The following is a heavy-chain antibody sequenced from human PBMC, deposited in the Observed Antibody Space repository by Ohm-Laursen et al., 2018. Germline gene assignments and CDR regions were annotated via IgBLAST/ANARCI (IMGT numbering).Heavy chain of an antibody. CDR3: AKDPEYSSSWYPDY. CDR2: ISGRGDST. D-gene: IGHD6-13*01. CDR1: GFTFSSYG. V-gene: IGHV3-23*01. Sequence: GSLRLSCAASGFTFSSYGMSWVRQAPGKGLEWVSAISGRGDSTHYADSVKGRFTISRDNSKNTLYLQMNSLRAEDTAVYYCAKDPEYSSSWYPDYWGQGTLVTVSP. J-gene: IGHJ4*02.